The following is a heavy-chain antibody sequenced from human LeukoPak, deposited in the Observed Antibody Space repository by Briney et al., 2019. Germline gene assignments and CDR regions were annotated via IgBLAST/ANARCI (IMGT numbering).Heavy chain of an antibody. Sequence: PGGSLRLSCAASGFTFSSYAMNWVRQAPGKGLEYVSAISSNGGSTYYANSVKGRFTISRDNSKNTLYLQMGSLRAEDMAVYYCARAKYYDSSGYYQGFFDYWGQGTLVTVSS. CDR3: ARAKYYDSSGYYQGFFDY. V-gene: IGHV3-64*01. D-gene: IGHD3-22*01. CDR2: ISSNGGST. CDR1: GFTFSSYA. J-gene: IGHJ4*02.